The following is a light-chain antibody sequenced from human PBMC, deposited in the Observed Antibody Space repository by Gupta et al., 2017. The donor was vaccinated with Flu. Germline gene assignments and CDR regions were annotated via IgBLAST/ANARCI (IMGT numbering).Light chain of an antibody. CDR3: QQSAGVPT. Sequence: IQMTQSPPSLSASIGDGVDITRRASQDIVMYLNWYQQKPGKAPQLLIQGASRLQSGAPSRFSGSGSGTHFTLTISTLQPEDSATYYCQQSAGVPTFGQGTKVEI. V-gene: IGKV1-39*01. J-gene: IGKJ1*01. CDR1: QDIVMY. CDR2: GAS.